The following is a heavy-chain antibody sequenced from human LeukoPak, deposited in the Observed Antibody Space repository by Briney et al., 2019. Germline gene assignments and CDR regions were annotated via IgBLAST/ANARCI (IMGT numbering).Heavy chain of an antibody. CDR1: GGSSSGYY. CDR3: ARGAKQQLVPRAEYFQH. D-gene: IGHD6-13*01. CDR2: INHSGST. Sequence: SETLPLTCAVYGGSSSGYYWSWIRQPPGKGLEWNGQINHSGSTNYNPSLKSRVTISVDTSKNQFSLKLSSVTAADTAVYYCARGAKQQLVPRAEYFQHWGQGTLVTVSS. V-gene: IGHV4-34*01. J-gene: IGHJ1*01.